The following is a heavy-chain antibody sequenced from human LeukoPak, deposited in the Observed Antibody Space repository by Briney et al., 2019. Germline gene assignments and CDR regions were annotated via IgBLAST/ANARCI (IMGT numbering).Heavy chain of an antibody. D-gene: IGHD3-9*01. CDR3: ARGKAYYDILTGYSAYYFDY. J-gene: IGHJ4*02. V-gene: IGHV1-8*01. Sequence: ASVKVSCKASGYTFTRYDINWVRQATGQGLEWMGWMNPNSGNTGYVQKFQGRVTMTRNTSISTAYMELSSLRSEDTAVYYCARGKAYYDILTGYSAYYFDYWGQGTLVTVSS. CDR1: GYTFTRYD. CDR2: MNPNSGNT.